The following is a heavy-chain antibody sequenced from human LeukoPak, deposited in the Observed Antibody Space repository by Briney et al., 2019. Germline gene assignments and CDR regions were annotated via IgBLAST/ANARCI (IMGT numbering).Heavy chain of an antibody. CDR1: GYTFTGYY. V-gene: IGHV1-2*02. CDR2: INPNSGGT. CDR3: ARAGVVVVAATYFDY. Sequence: ASVKVSCTASGYTFTGYYMHWVRQAPGQKHEWMGWINPNSGGTNYAQKFQGRVTMARDTSISTAYMELSRLRSDDTAVYYCARAGVVVVAATYFDYWGQGTLVTVSS. D-gene: IGHD2-15*01. J-gene: IGHJ4*02.